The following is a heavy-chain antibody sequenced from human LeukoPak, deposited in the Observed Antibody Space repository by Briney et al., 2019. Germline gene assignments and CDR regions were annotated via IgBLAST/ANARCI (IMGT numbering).Heavy chain of an antibody. CDR2: ISWNSGSI. Sequence: GGSLRLSCAASGFTFDDYAMHWVRQAPGKGLEWVSGISWNSGSIGYADSVKGRFTISRDNAKNSLYLQMNSLRAEDTALYYCAKDSGITMIVGPIDYWGQGTLVTVSS. CDR3: AKDSGITMIVGPIDY. J-gene: IGHJ4*02. D-gene: IGHD3-22*01. CDR1: GFTFDDYA. V-gene: IGHV3-9*01.